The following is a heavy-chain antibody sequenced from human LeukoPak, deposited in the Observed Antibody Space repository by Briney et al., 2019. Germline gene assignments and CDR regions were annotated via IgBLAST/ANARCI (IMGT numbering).Heavy chain of an antibody. V-gene: IGHV4-34*01. CDR1: GGSFSGYY. CDR3: AREYSSSLMRFDP. D-gene: IGHD6-13*01. CDR2: INHSGST. Sequence: SETLSLTCAVYGGSFSGYYWSWIRQPPGKGLEWIGEINHSGSTNYNPSLKSRVTISVDTSKNQFSLKLSSVTAADTAVYYCAREYSSSLMRFDPWGQGTLVTVSS. J-gene: IGHJ5*02.